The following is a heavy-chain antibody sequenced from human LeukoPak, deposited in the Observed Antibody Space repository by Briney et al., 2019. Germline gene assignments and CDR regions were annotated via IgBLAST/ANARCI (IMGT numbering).Heavy chain of an antibody. CDR1: GYPFTSYG. CDR3: ARLAEHKLQSYFDY. V-gene: IGHV1-18*01. Sequence: GASVKVSCKTSGYPFTSYGIAWVRQAPGHVLEWMGWINPYNGDTNYAQNVQGRVTLTTDTSTGTASMELRSLTSDDAAVYYCARLAEHKLQSYFDYWGQGSLVTVSS. CDR2: INPYNGDT. D-gene: IGHD1-26*01. J-gene: IGHJ4*02.